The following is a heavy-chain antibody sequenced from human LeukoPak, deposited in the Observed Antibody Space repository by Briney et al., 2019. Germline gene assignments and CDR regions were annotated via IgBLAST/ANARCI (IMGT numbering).Heavy chain of an antibody. CDR3: ARDWLLVGEDY. J-gene: IGHJ4*02. V-gene: IGHV3-48*04. CDR2: ISGSSRPI. Sequence: GGSLRLSCAASGFTFSSYSMNWVRQAPGRGLEWVSYISGSSRPIYYADSVKGRFTISRDNAKNSLYLQMNSLRAEDTAVYYCARDWLLVGEDYWGQGTLVTVSS. CDR1: GFTFSSYS. D-gene: IGHD1-26*01.